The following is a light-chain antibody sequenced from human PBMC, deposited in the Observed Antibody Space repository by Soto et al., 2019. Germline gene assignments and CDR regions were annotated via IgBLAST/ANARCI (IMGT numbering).Light chain of an antibody. CDR3: QQSYSTLFT. CDR2: AAS. V-gene: IGKV1-39*01. Sequence: DIQMTQSPSSLSASVGDRVTITCRASQTIIRYLNWYQQKPGRAPNLLIYAASSLQSGVPSRFSGSGSGTEFTLTIISLQPEDFANYHCQQSYSTLFTFGPGTKVEIK. J-gene: IGKJ3*01. CDR1: QTIIRY.